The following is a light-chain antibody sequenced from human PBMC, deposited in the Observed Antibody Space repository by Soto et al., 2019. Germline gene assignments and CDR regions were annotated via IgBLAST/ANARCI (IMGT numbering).Light chain of an antibody. CDR3: SSFTTTTISS. J-gene: IGLJ3*02. V-gene: IGLV2-14*03. CDR1: SSDIGAYNH. Sequence: QSALTQSASVSGSPGQSITISCTGTSSDIGAYNHVSWYQQHPGQAPKLIIYDVNIRPSGISNRFSGSKSGNTASLTISGLQTEDEADYYCSSFTTTTISSFGGGTKLTVL. CDR2: DVN.